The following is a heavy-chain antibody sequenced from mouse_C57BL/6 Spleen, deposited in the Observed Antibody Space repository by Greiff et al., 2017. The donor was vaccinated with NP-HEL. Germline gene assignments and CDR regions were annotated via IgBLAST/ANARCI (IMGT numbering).Heavy chain of an antibody. CDR1: GFNIKDYY. D-gene: IGHD2-3*01. CDR2: FDPEVGET. V-gene: IGHV14-2*01. CDR3: ARSGDGYSPWFAY. J-gene: IGHJ3*01. Sequence: EVQRQESGAALVKPGASVKLSCTASGFNIKDYYMHWVKQRTEQGRGWIGRFDPEVGETIYVPQFRGKATITAETSTNTAYLQLSSLTSEDTAVYYCARSGDGYSPWFAYWGQGTLVTVSA.